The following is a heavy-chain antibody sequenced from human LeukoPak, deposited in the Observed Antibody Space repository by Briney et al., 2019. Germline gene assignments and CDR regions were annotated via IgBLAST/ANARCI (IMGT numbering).Heavy chain of an antibody. CDR1: GFTFSSYA. CDR2: ISGSGGST. Sequence: GGSLRLPCAASGFTFSSYAMSWVRQAPGKGLDWVSAISGSGGSTYYADSVKGRFTISRDNSKNTLYLQMNSLRAEDTAVYYCASSRGSSWEYFDYWGQGTLVTVSS. V-gene: IGHV3-23*01. CDR3: ASSRGSSWEYFDY. D-gene: IGHD6-13*01. J-gene: IGHJ4*02.